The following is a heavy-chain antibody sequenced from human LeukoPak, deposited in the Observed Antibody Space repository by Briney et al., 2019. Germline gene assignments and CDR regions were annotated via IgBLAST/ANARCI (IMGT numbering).Heavy chain of an antibody. CDR2: IGTAGDT. D-gene: IGHD6-19*01. CDR3: ARANRYSSGWPKYYFDY. J-gene: IGHJ4*02. V-gene: IGHV3-13*01. Sequence: PGGSLRLSCAASGFTFSSYDMHWVRHATGKGLEWVSAIGTAGDTYYPGSVKGRFTISRENAKNSLYLQMNSLRAGDTAVYYCARANRYSSGWPKYYFDYWGQGTLVTVSS. CDR1: GFTFSSYD.